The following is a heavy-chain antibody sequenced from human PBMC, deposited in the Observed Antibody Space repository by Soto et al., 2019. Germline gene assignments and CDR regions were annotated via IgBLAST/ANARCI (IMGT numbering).Heavy chain of an antibody. J-gene: IGHJ4*02. CDR1: GVSISPYT. Sequence: GGSMTLSCAAGGVSISPYTTDRVRQAPGQGLEWVSSISASGGSPSYADSVQGRFTISRDNPKNTLYLQLNSLRVEDTAMYYCAKARCSTTNCYVPDYWGQGTLVTVSS. V-gene: IGHV3-23*01. D-gene: IGHD2-2*01. CDR2: ISASGGSP. CDR3: AKARCSTTNCYVPDY.